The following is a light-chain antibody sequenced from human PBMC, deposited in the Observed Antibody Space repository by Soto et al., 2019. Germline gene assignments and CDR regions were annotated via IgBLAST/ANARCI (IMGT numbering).Light chain of an antibody. CDR3: QQSYTAPQT. Sequence: DIQMTQSPSTLSASLGDRFTVSCLASQSISTWLAWYQQKPGKAPKLLISDASTLESGVPSRFSGSGSGTEFTLTISSLQPDDFATYYCQQSYTAPQTFGQGTKVDIK. J-gene: IGKJ1*01. CDR2: DAS. CDR1: QSISTW. V-gene: IGKV1-5*01.